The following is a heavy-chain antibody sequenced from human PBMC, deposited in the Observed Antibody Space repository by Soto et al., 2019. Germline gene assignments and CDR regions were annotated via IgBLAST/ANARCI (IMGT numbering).Heavy chain of an antibody. Sequence: EVQLVESGGGLVKPGGSRRLSCAASGFTFSSYSMNWVRQAPGKGLECVSSISSSSSYIYYADSVKGRFTISRDNAKNSLSLQMNSLSAEDTAVYYCARDLGREVIAVGGFDYWGQGTLVTVSS. V-gene: IGHV3-21*01. CDR3: ARDLGREVIAVGGFDY. CDR2: ISSSSSYI. CDR1: GFTFSSYS. D-gene: IGHD6-19*01. J-gene: IGHJ4*02.